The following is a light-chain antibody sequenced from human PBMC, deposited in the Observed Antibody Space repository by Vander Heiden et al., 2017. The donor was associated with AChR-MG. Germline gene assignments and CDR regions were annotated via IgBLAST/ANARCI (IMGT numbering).Light chain of an antibody. J-gene: IGKJ3*01. V-gene: IGKV3-20*01. CDR1: QSVSSSY. CDR2: GAS. CDR3: QHDGNSIT. Sequence: EIVLTQSPGTLSLSPGERATFSCRASQSVSSSYLGWYQQKPGQAPRLLIYGASIRATGIPDRFSGSGSGTDFTLTISRLEPEDFAVYYWQHDGNSITFGHGTKVHVK.